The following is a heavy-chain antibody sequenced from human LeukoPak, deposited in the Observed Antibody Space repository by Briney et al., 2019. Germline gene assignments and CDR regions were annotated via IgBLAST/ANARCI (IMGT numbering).Heavy chain of an antibody. CDR3: ARTQSQSGSYRYYFAY. J-gene: IGHJ4*02. V-gene: IGHV4-61*08. Sequence: SETLSLTCTVSGRSVGSGGYYWSWLREPPGGGLEWLGDIYYSRNTNYNPSLKSRVTMSLDPSKNQFSLKLNSVTAADTAVYYCARTQSQSGSYRYYFAYWGQGTLVTVSS. CDR1: GRSVGSGGYY. CDR2: IYYSRNT. D-gene: IGHD1-26*01.